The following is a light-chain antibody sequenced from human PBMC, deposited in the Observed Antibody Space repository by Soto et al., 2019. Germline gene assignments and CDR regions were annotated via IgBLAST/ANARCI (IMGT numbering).Light chain of an antibody. Sequence: EIVLTQSPGTLSLSPGERATLSCSTSQSVGSYLAWYQQKPGQAPRLLIYDASNRATGIPDRFSGSGSGTDFTLTISSLEPEDFAVYHCQQRSNWPSITFGQGTKVDIK. J-gene: IGKJ1*01. CDR3: QQRSNWPSIT. V-gene: IGKV3-11*01. CDR2: DAS. CDR1: QSVGSY.